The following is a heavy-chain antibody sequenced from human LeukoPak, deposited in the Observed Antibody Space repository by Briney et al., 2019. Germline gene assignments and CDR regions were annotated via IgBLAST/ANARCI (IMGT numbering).Heavy chain of an antibody. D-gene: IGHD3-22*01. Sequence: GRSLRLSWAASGFTVSSKYMSWVRQAPGKGLEWVSDIYREGSTSKANSGKGKFTISRDNSKNTLYLQINSLRAEDTAVYYCARDYNYYHSSGYWYYFDYWGQGTLVTVSS. V-gene: IGHV3-66*01. CDR2: IYREGST. J-gene: IGHJ4*02. CDR1: GFTVSSKY. CDR3: ARDYNYYHSSGYWYYFDY.